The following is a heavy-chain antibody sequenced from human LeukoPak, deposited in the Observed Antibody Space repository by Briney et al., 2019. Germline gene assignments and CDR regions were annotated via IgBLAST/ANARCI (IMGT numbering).Heavy chain of an antibody. CDR1: GFTFSTYP. Sequence: GGSLRLSCTASGFTFSTYPMSWVRQAPGKGLEWVSAISGSGDYTYYADSVKGRFTISRDNSKNTLYLQMNSLRAEDTAVYYCASRPLSSSWYYYYYYMDVWGKGTTVTISS. V-gene: IGHV3-23*01. CDR2: ISGSGDYT. D-gene: IGHD6-13*01. CDR3: ASRPLSSSWYYYYYYMDV. J-gene: IGHJ6*03.